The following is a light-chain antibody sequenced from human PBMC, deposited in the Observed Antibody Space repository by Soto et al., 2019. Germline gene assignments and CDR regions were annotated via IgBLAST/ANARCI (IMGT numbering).Light chain of an antibody. CDR1: SSNIGSYYD. CDR3: QSYDNSLSHVV. V-gene: IGLV1-40*01. CDR2: GDN. J-gene: IGLJ2*01. Sequence: QPVLTQPPSVSGAPGQRVTIYCTGSSSNIGSYYDVHWYQQLPGTVPKLLIYGDNNRPSGVPDRFSGSKSGTLASLAITGLQAEDEADYYCQSYDNSLSHVVFGVGTKLTVL.